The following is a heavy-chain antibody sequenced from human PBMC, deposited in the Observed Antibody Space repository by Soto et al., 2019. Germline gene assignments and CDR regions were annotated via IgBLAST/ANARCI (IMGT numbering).Heavy chain of an antibody. J-gene: IGHJ5*02. D-gene: IGHD2-15*01. CDR3: ARGGYCSGGSCYSVIWFDP. V-gene: IGHV4-59*01. CDR2: IYHSGST. CDR1: PVSFGGDY. Sequence: KPSGTLSLTSSLYPVSFGGDYGSCIRQPPGKGMEWIGYIYHSGSTNYNPSLESRVTISVDTSKNQFSLKLSSVTAAATAVYYRARGGYCSGGSCYSVIWFDPWGQGTLVAVSS.